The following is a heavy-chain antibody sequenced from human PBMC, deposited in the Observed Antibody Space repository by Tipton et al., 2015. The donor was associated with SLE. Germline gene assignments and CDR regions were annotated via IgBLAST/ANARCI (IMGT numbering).Heavy chain of an antibody. J-gene: IGHJ3*02. D-gene: IGHD6-6*01. V-gene: IGHV1-46*01. CDR3: ARSEYSISSGAFDI. CDR1: GGTFTRYT. Sequence: QVQLVQSGAEVKKPGSSVKVSCKASGGTFTRYTISWVRQAPGQGLEWMGIINPGIDTTTYAQKFLGRVTMTRDTSTNNVYMEVSSLRSDDTAVYYCARSEYSISSGAFDIWGQGTGVTVSS. CDR2: INPGIDTT.